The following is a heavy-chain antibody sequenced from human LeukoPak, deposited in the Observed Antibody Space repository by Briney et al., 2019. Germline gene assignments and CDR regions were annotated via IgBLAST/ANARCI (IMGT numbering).Heavy chain of an antibody. CDR1: GYTFTSYA. CDR3: ARDWVSSGWPRHFDY. CDR2: INTNTGNP. J-gene: IGHJ4*02. D-gene: IGHD6-19*01. V-gene: IGHV7-4-1*02. Sequence: ASVKVSCKASGYTFTSYAMNWVRQAPGQGLEWMGWINTNTGNPTYAQGFTGRFVFSLDTSVSTAYLQISSLKAEDTAVYYCARDWVSSGWPRHFDYGGQGTLVTVSS.